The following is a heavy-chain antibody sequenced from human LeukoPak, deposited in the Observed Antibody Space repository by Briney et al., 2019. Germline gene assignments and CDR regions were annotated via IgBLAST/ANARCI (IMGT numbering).Heavy chain of an antibody. Sequence: GGSLRLSCAVSEFTFSTYCIHWVRQAPGKGLVWVSRINSDGTNTDYADSVKGRFTISRDNAKNTLYMQMNSLRVDDAAVYYCVREASGVSSSAFDVWGQGTMVTVSS. CDR3: VREASGVSSSAFDV. J-gene: IGHJ3*01. V-gene: IGHV3-74*01. D-gene: IGHD1-26*01. CDR2: INSDGTNT. CDR1: EFTFSTYC.